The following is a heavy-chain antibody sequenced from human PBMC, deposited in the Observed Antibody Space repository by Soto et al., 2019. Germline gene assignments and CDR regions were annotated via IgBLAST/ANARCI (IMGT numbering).Heavy chain of an antibody. CDR3: AREMTIFGVAPGGGVDV. CDR1: GGSINTFDFS. CDR2: IYQSGRT. D-gene: IGHD3-3*01. V-gene: IGHV4-30-2*01. J-gene: IGHJ6*02. Sequence: TSETLSLTCAVSGGSINTFDFSWSWIRQPPGRGLEWIGSIYQSGRTYYIPSLKSRVTMSLEKSKNQFSLKINSVVAADTAIYYCAREMTIFGVAPGGGVDVWGQGTTVTVS.